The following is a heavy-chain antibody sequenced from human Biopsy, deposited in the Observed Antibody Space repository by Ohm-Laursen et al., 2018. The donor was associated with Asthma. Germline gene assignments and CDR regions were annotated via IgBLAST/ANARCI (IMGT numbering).Heavy chain of an antibody. CDR2: TNERGVT. J-gene: IGHJ6*02. V-gene: IGHV4-34*01. Sequence: TLSLTCDVYPGSFSGFFWTWIRQSPGKGLEWIGETNERGVTNNNPSLKSRVIISIDTYWNRVSLKLTSVTAADTAVYYCARGPELDVWGQGTTVTVAS. CDR1: PGSFSGFF. CDR3: ARGPELDV.